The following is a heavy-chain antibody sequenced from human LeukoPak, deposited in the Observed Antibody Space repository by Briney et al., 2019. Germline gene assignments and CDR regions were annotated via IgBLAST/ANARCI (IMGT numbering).Heavy chain of an antibody. V-gene: IGHV1-18*01. CDR2: ISAYNGNT. Sequence: ASVKVSCKAAGGTISNYVISWVRQAPGQGLEWMGWISAYNGNTNYAQKLQGRVTMTTDTSTSTAYMELRSLRSDDTAVYYCARGGVDYYYYYGMDVWGQGTTVTVSS. CDR3: ARGGVDYYYYYGMDV. CDR1: GGTISNYV. J-gene: IGHJ6*02. D-gene: IGHD3-10*01.